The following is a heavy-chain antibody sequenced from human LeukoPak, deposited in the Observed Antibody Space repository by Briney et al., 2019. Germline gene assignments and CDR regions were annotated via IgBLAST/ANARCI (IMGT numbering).Heavy chain of an antibody. CDR1: GYTFTSYD. CDR3: ARGGGVRSSWFVIGSNYYYYGMDV. J-gene: IGHJ6*02. Sequence: EASVKVSCKASGYTFTSYDINWVRQAPGQGREWMGWMNPNRGNTGYAQKFQGRVTMTRNTSISTAYMELSSLRSEDTAVYYCARGGGVRSSWFVIGSNYYYYGMDVWGQGTTVTVSS. V-gene: IGHV1-8*01. D-gene: IGHD6-13*01. CDR2: MNPNRGNT.